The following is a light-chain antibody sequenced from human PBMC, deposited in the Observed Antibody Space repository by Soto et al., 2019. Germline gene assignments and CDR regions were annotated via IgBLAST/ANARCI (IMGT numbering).Light chain of an antibody. CDR3: VSYTSSTTDV. Sequence: QSVLTQPASVSDSPGQSITISCTGTSSDVGGSNFVSWYQQHPGKPPKLIIYDVANRPSGDSNRFSGSKSGSTASLIISGLQTEDEADYYCVSYTSSTTDVFGTGTKVTVL. J-gene: IGLJ1*01. V-gene: IGLV2-14*03. CDR1: SSDVGGSNF. CDR2: DVA.